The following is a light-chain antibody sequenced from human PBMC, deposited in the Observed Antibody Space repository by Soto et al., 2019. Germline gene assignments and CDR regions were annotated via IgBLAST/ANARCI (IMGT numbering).Light chain of an antibody. J-gene: IGKJ2*01. Sequence: DIVMTQSPLSLPVTPGEPASISCRSSQSLLQSNGYNYLDWYLQKPGQSPQLLIYWGSNRAAGVPDRFSGSGSGKDFTLKINRVEAEDVGVYYFMRALRTPQTFSQGTKVEIK. CDR2: WGS. CDR1: QSLLQSNGYNY. V-gene: IGKV2-28*01. CDR3: MRALRTPQT.